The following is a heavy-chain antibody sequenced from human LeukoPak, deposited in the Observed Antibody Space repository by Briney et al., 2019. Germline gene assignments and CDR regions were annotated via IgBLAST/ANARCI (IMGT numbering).Heavy chain of an antibody. J-gene: IGHJ4*02. D-gene: IGHD6-19*01. CDR3: ARVSDERWSSGWYVDY. V-gene: IGHV3-21*01. CDR1: GFTFSSYS. Sequence: GGSLRLSCAASGFTFSSYSMNWVRQAPGKGLEWVSSISSSSSYIYYADSVKGRFTISRDNAKNSLYLQMNSLRAEDTAVYYCARVSDERWSSGWYVDYWGRGTLVTVSS. CDR2: ISSSSSYI.